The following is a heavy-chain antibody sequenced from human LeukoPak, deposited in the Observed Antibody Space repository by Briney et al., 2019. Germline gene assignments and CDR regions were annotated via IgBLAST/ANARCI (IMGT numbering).Heavy chain of an antibody. CDR2: INSDGSST. CDR3: ARGEALGAFDY. V-gene: IGHV3-74*01. J-gene: IGHJ4*02. CDR1: GFTFSSYW. D-gene: IGHD3-16*01. Sequence: GGSLRLSCAASGFTFSSYWMHWVRQAPGKGLVWVSRINSDGSSTSYADSVKGRFTISRDNAKNTLYLQMNSLRAEDTAVYYCARGEALGAFDYWGQGTLVTVSS.